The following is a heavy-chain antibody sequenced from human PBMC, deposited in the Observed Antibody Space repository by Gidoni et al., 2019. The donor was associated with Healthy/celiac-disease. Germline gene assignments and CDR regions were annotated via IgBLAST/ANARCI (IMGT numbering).Heavy chain of an antibody. CDR1: GYSFTRYW. V-gene: IGHV5-10-1*03. CDR3: ARCRIWNADPDGMDV. D-gene: IGHD1-1*01. J-gene: IGHJ6*02. Sequence: EVQLVQSGAEVKKPGESLRLSCKGSGYSFTRYWISWVRQMPGKGLEWMGRIDPSDSYTNYSPSFQGHVTISADKSISTAYLQWSSLKASDTAMYYCARCRIWNADPDGMDVWGQGTTVTVSS. CDR2: IDPSDSYT.